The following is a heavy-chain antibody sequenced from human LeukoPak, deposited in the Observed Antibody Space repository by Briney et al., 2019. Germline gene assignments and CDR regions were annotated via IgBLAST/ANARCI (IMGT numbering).Heavy chain of an antibody. CDR1: GFTFSSYG. D-gene: IGHD3-9*01. J-gene: IGHJ6*02. CDR2: IWYDGSSK. CDR3: ARDRSSPDYDILTGYPIYYYYGMDV. Sequence: GRSLRLSCAASGFTFSSYGMHWVRQAPGKGLEWVAVIWYDGSSKYYADSVKGRFTISRDNSKNTLYLQMNSLRAEDTAVYYCARDRSSPDYDILTGYPIYYYYGMDVWGQGTTVTVSS. V-gene: IGHV3-33*01.